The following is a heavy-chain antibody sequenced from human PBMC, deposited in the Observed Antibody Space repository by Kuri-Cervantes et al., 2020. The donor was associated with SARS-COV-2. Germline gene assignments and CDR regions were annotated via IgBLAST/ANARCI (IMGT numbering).Heavy chain of an antibody. CDR2: VSWNGSRT. D-gene: IGHD6-13*01. V-gene: IGHV3-19*01. CDR3: VRHKAAAGIVAPD. CDR1: GFTFRNSD. Sequence: LSLTYAASGFTFRNSDMNWVRQAPGKGLEWVSGVSWNGSRTHYADSVKGRFIISRDNSRNFLYQQMNSLRPEDMAVYYCVRHKAAAGIVAPDWGQGTLVTVSS. J-gene: IGHJ4*02.